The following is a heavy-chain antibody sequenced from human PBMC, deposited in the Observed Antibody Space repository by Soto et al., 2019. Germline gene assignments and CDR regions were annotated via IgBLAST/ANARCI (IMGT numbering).Heavy chain of an antibody. CDR2: ISPHKGYT. J-gene: IGHJ4*02. CDR1: GYTFSSIG. CDR3: ARDLDGSGSYYTNY. V-gene: IGHV1-18*01. Sequence: ASVKVSCKTSGYTFSSIGISWVRQAPGQGLEWMGWISPHKGYTYYAQRLQGRVTMTTDTSTSTAYMELRSLRSDDTAVYFCARDLDGSGSYYTNYWGPGTLVTVSS. D-gene: IGHD3-10*01.